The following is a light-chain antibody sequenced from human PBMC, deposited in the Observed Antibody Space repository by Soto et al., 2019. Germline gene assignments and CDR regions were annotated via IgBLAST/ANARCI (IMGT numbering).Light chain of an antibody. J-gene: IGLJ3*02. CDR2: GSD. Sequence: QLVLTQPPSVSGTPGQRVIISCSGSTSNIGANPVNWYQQLPGTAPKLLIYGSDRRPSGVPDRFSGSKSATSASLAISGLQSADEADYYCASWDDSQSGFGLFGGGTKVTVL. CDR1: TSNIGANP. CDR3: ASWDDSQSGFGL. V-gene: IGLV1-44*01.